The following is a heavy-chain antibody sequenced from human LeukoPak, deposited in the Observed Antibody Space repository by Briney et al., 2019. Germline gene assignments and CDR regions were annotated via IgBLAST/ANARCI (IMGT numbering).Heavy chain of an antibody. V-gene: IGHV3-66*01. D-gene: IGHD6-6*01. J-gene: IGHJ4*02. CDR3: ARGRPGYYFDY. CDR1: GFTVSNYY. Sequence: PGGSLRLSYAVSGFTVSNYYMNWVRQAPGKGLEWVSGIYSGGTTYYADSVKGRFTISRDNSKNTLYLQMNSLRAEDTVVYYCARGRPGYYFDYWGQGTLVTVSS. CDR2: IYSGGTT.